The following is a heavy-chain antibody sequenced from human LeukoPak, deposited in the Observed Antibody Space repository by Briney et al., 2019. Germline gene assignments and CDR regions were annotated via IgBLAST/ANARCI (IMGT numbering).Heavy chain of an antibody. V-gene: IGHV3-66*01. CDR1: GFTFSSYA. CDR2: IYSGGST. J-gene: IGHJ5*02. Sequence: PGGSLRLSCAASGFTFSSYAMSWVRQAPGNGLEWVSVIYSGGSTYYADSVKGRFTISRDNSKNTLYLQMNSLRAEDTAVYYCARVDDFWSGYVFDPWGQGTLVTVSS. D-gene: IGHD3-3*01. CDR3: ARVDDFWSGYVFDP.